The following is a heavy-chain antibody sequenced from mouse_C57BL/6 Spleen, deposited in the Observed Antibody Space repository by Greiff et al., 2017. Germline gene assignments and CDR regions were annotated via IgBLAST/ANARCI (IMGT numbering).Heavy chain of an antibody. CDR3: ARSLYGQYYFDY. CDR2: IHPNSGST. J-gene: IGHJ2*01. Sequence: QVQLQQPGAELVKPGASVKLSCKASGYTFTSYWMHWVKQRPGQGLEWIGMIHPNSGSTNYNEKFKSKATLTVDKSSSTAYMQLSSLTSEDSAVYYCARSLYGQYYFDYWGQGTTLTVSS. CDR1: GYTFTSYW. D-gene: IGHD1-1*01. V-gene: IGHV1-64*01.